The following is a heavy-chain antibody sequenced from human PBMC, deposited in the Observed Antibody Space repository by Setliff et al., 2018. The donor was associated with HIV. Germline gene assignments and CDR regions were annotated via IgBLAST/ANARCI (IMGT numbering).Heavy chain of an antibody. J-gene: IGHJ5*02. CDR1: GYTFTSYD. V-gene: IGHV1-8*02. D-gene: IGHD3-10*01. Sequence: GASVKVSCKASGYTFTSYDINWVRQATGQGLEWMGWMNPNSGNTGYAQKFQGRVTMTRNTSISTAYMELSSLRFEDTAVYYCARGGALLWFGESRKNWFDPWGQGTLVTVSS. CDR2: MNPNSGNT. CDR3: ARGGALLWFGESRKNWFDP.